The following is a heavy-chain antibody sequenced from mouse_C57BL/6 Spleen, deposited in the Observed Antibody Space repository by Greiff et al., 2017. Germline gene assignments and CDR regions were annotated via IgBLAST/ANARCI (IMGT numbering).Heavy chain of an antibody. CDR1: GYAFSSSW. CDR2: IYPGDGDT. D-gene: IGHD3-2*02. CDR3: ARGEADSSGFDY. V-gene: IGHV1-82*01. Sequence: VQLVESGPELVKPGASVKISCKASGYAFSSSWMNWVKQRPGKGLEWIGRIYPGDGDTNYNGKFKGKATLTADKSSSTAYMQLSSLTSEDSAVYFCARGEADSSGFDYWGQGTTLTVSS. J-gene: IGHJ2*01.